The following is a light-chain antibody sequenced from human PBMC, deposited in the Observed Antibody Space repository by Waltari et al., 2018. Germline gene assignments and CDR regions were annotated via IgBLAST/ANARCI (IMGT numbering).Light chain of an antibody. CDR3: QQYGSLPWT. CDR2: EAS. CDR1: QNIKNAY. J-gene: IGKJ1*01. Sequence: ENVLTQSPGTLSLSPGDRATLSCRASQNIKNAYLAWYQQRPGRSPRLLIYEASSRATDIPDRFSGSGSGTDFTLTISRLEPEDFAIYYCQQYGSLPWTFGQGTQVEIK. V-gene: IGKV3-20*01.